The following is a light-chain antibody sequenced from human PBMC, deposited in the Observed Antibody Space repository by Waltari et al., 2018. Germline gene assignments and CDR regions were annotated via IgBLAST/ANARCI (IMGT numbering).Light chain of an antibody. V-gene: IGKV3-11*01. CDR3: QQRSKWPST. CDR2: DAS. CDR1: QSVSSS. Sequence: EIVLTQSPATLSLSPGERATLSGRVSQSVSSSLDWYQQRPGQAPRLLIYDASSRATGIPARFSGSGSGTDFTLTISSLEPEDFAVYYCQQRSKWPSTFGQGTRLEIK. J-gene: IGKJ5*01.